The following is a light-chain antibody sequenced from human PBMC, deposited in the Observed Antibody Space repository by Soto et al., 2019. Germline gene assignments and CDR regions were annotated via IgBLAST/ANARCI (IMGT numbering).Light chain of an antibody. CDR1: QTISSW. J-gene: IGKJ5*01. V-gene: IGKV1-5*01. CDR2: AAS. CDR3: QHRMNWPLT. Sequence: DIQMTQSLSTLSGSVGDRVTITCRASQTISSWLAWYQQKPGKAPKVLIYAASTLQSGVPSRFSGSGSETDFTLTISSLEPEDFAVYYCQHRMNWPLTFGQGTRLEIK.